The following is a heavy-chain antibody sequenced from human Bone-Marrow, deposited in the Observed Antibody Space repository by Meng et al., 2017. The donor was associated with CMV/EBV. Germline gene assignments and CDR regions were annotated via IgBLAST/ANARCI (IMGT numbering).Heavy chain of an antibody. J-gene: IGHJ4*02. Sequence: ASVKVSCKASGYTFTGYYMHWVRQAPGQGLEWMGWINPNSGGTNYAQKFQGRVTMTRDTSISTAYMELSSLRSEDTAVYYCARGEYYGSGSYPTDYWGQGTLVTVSS. CDR1: GYTFTGYY. D-gene: IGHD3-10*01. CDR2: INPNSGGT. V-gene: IGHV1-2*02. CDR3: ARGEYYGSGSYPTDY.